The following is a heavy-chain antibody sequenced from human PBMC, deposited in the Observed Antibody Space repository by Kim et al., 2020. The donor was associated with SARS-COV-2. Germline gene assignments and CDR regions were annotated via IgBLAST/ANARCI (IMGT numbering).Heavy chain of an antibody. V-gene: IGHV1-8*01. D-gene: IGHD3-10*01. J-gene: IGHJ6*02. Sequence: ASVKVSCKASGYTFTSYDINWVRQATGQGLEWMGWMNPNSGNTGYAQKFQGRVTMTRNTSISTAYMELSSLRSEDTAVYYCARVGRLLWFGELLYRYYGMDVWGQGTTVTVSS. CDR1: GYTFTSYD. CDR3: ARVGRLLWFGELLYRYYGMDV. CDR2: MNPNSGNT.